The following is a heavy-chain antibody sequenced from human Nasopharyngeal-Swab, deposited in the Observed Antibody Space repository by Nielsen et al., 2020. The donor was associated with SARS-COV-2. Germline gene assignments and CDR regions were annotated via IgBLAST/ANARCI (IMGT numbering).Heavy chain of an antibody. CDR1: GDSVSSNSAT. D-gene: IGHD6-6*01. CDR3: ASDRRSGTSSLRFDC. CDR2: TYYRSTWYN. J-gene: IGHJ4*02. Sequence: QTPSLTGAISGDSVSSNSATWNWIRQSPSRGLEWLGRTYYRSTWYNDYAVSVKSRITINSDTSKNQFSLQLNSVTPEDTAVYYCASDRRSGTSSLRFDCWGQGILVTVSS. V-gene: IGHV6-1*01.